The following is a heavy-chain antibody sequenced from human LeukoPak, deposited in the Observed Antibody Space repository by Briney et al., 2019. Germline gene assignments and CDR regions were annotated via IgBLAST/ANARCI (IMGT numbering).Heavy chain of an antibody. Sequence: TGGSLRLSCAASGFTFSSYAMTWVRQAPGNGLQWVSAISSSGGSTYYADSVKGRFTISRDNSKNTLFLQMNSLRAEDTAVYYCAKDSFRSSSGVDPWGQGTLVTVSS. J-gene: IGHJ5*02. CDR3: AKDSFRSSSGVDP. D-gene: IGHD6-19*01. CDR1: GFTFSSYA. CDR2: ISSSGGST. V-gene: IGHV3-23*01.